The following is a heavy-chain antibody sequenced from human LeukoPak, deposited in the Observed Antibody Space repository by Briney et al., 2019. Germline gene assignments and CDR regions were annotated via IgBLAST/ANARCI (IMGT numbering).Heavy chain of an antibody. V-gene: IGHV1-18*01. CDR3: ARGDYSSSWTYYYYYYMDV. CDR1: GYTFTSYG. CDR2: ISAYNGNT. Sequence: ASVKVSCKASGYTFTSYGISWVRQAPGQGLEWMGWISAYNGNTNYAQKLQGRVTMTTDTSTSTAYMELRSLRFDDTAVYYCARGDYSSSWTYYYYYYMDVWGKGTTVTVSS. D-gene: IGHD6-13*01. J-gene: IGHJ6*03.